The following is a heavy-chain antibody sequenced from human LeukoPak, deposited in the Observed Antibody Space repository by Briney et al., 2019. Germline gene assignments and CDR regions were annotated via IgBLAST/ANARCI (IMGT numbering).Heavy chain of an antibody. CDR1: GGSISSHY. Sequence: SETLSLTCTVSGGSISSHYWSWIRQPPGKGLEWIGYIYYSGSTNYNPSLKSRVTISVNKSKNHFSLMLSSVTAADPAVYYCWREVGYYYYMYVWGKGTTVTVSS. J-gene: IGHJ6*03. CDR2: IYYSGST. D-gene: IGHD3-3*01. CDR3: WREVGYYYYMYV. V-gene: IGHV4-59*11.